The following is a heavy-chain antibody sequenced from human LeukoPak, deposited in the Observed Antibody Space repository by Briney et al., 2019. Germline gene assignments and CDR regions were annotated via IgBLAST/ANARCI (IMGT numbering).Heavy chain of an antibody. CDR2: IIPIFGTA. V-gene: IGHV1-69*13. J-gene: IGHJ3*02. CDR3: ARGITGTLPDAFDM. Sequence: GASVKVSCTASGGTFSIYAISWVRQAPGQGLEWMGGIIPIFGTANYAQKFQGRVTITADESTSTAYMELSSLRSEDTAVYYCARGITGTLPDAFDMWGQGTMVTVSS. CDR1: GGTFSIYA. D-gene: IGHD1-20*01.